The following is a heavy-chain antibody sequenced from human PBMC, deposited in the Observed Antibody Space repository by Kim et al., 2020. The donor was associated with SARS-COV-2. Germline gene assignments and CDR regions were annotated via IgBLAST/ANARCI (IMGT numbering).Heavy chain of an antibody. D-gene: IGHD3-10*01. CDR2: ISSSSSYI. CDR1: GFTFSSYS. J-gene: IGHJ6*02. Sequence: GGSLRLSCAASGFTFSSYSMNWVRQAPGKGLEWVSSISSSSSYIYYADSVKGRFTISTDNAKNSLYLQMNSLRAEDTAVYYCARDARGDYYGSGSYYLDYYYGMDVWGQGTTVTVSS. CDR3: ARDARGDYYGSGSYYLDYYYGMDV. V-gene: IGHV3-21*01.